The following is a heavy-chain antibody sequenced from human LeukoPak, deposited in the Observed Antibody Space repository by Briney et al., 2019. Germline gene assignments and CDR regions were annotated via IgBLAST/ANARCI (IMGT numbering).Heavy chain of an antibody. CDR2: IIPIFGIA. Sequence: ASVKVSCKASGGTFSSYAISWVRQAPGQGLEWVGRIIPIFGIANYAQKFQGRVTTTADKSTSTAYMELSSLRSEDTAVYYCARYGGNSAYYYYGMDVWGQGTTVTVSS. D-gene: IGHD4-23*01. CDR3: ARYGGNSAYYYYGMDV. J-gene: IGHJ6*02. CDR1: GGTFSSYA. V-gene: IGHV1-69*04.